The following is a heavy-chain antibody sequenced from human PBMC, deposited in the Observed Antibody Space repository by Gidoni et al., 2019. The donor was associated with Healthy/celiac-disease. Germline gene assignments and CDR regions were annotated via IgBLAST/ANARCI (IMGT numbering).Heavy chain of an antibody. CDR1: GFSLSTSGVG. V-gene: IGHV2-5*01. CDR2: IYWNDDK. CDR3: AHRLDSWLFQWGYFDY. D-gene: IGHD3-22*01. J-gene: IGHJ4*02. Sequence: QITLKESGPTLVKPTQTLTLTCTFSGFSLSTSGVGVGWIRQPPGKALEWLALIYWNDDKRYSPSLKSRLTITKDTSKNQVVLTMTNMDPVDTATYYCAHRLDSWLFQWGYFDYWGQGTLVTVSS.